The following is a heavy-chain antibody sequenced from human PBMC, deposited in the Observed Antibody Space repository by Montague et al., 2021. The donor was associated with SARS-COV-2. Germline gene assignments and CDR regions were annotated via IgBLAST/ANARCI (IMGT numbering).Heavy chain of an antibody. CDR2: IYYSGST. CDR1: GGSISSSTYY. V-gene: IGHV4-39*07. D-gene: IGHD3-22*01. CDR3: ARRPYYYDSSGQFDP. J-gene: IGHJ5*02. Sequence: SETLSLTCTVPGGSISSSTYYWGWIRQPPGKGLEWIASIYYSGSTYFNPSLKSRVAISIDTSKNQFSLKLSSVTAADTAVYYCARRPYYYDSSGQFDPWGQGVLVTVPS.